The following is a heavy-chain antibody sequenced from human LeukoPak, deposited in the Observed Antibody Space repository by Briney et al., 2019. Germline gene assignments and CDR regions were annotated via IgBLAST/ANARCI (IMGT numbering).Heavy chain of an antibody. CDR3: AKEKVGATKGGNAFGI. CDR1: GFTFSSYA. J-gene: IGHJ3*02. Sequence: GGSLRLSCAASGFTFSSYAMSWVRQAPGKGLEWVSAISGSGGSTYYADSVKGRFTISRDNSKNTLYLQMNSLRAEDTAVYYCAKEKVGATKGGNAFGIWGQGTMVTVSS. D-gene: IGHD1-26*01. V-gene: IGHV3-23*01. CDR2: ISGSGGST.